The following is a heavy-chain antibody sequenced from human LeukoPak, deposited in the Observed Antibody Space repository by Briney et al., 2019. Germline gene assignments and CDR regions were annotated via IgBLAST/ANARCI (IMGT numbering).Heavy chain of an antibody. CDR3: AWCGYRYSRFDS. CDR2: ISGGGVGT. CDR1: GFTFNSYA. V-gene: IGHV3-23*01. D-gene: IGHD5-12*01. Sequence: GGSLRLSCAASGFTFNSYAMSWVRQAPGKGLEWVSAISGGGVGTYYADAVKGRFTISRDNSKNTLYLQMNSLRAEDTAVYYCAWCGYRYSRFDSWGQGTPVTVSS. J-gene: IGHJ4*02.